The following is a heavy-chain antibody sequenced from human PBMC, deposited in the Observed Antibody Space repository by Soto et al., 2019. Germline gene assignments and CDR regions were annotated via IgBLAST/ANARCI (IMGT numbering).Heavy chain of an antibody. D-gene: IGHD3-9*01. CDR2: IYWDDDK. J-gene: IGHJ3*02. CDR3: AHVLRDFDCLFTSGHDAFDI. V-gene: IGHV2-5*02. CDR1: GFSLSTSGVG. Sequence: QITLKESGPTLVKPTQTLTLTCTFSGFSLSTSGVGVGWIRQPPGKALEWLALIYWDDDKRYSPSLKSRLTITKNSSKNQVVLTTTTMDPVDTATYYCAHVLRDFDCLFTSGHDAFDIWGQGTMVTVSS.